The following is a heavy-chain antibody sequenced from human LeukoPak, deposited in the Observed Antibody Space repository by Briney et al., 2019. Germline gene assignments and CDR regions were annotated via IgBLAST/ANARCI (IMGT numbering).Heavy chain of an antibody. Sequence: SETLSLTCAVYGGSFSGYYWSWIRQPPGKGLEWIGEINHSGSTNYNPSLKSRVTISVDTSKNQFSLKLSSVTAADTAVYYCARTMDYDSSGYYAFDIWGQGTMVTVSS. V-gene: IGHV4-34*01. J-gene: IGHJ3*02. CDR2: INHSGST. CDR3: ARTMDYDSSGYYAFDI. D-gene: IGHD3-22*01. CDR1: GGSFSGYY.